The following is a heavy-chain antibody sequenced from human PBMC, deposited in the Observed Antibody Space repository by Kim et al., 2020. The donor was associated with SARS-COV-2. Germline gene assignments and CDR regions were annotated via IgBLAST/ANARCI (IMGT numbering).Heavy chain of an antibody. CDR3: TKCAVPTTRPCLNFDS. CDR1: EFTFSNFV. CDR2: MSGGAVKT. V-gene: IGHV3-23*01. Sequence: GGSLRLSCAASEFTFSNFVMTWVRQAPGKGLEWVSGMSGGAVKTYYTDSVRGRFTISRDDSNNMLYLQMNNLRTEDTALYYCTKCAVPTTRPCLNFDSWGQGTAVTVSS. D-gene: IGHD2-2*02. J-gene: IGHJ4*02.